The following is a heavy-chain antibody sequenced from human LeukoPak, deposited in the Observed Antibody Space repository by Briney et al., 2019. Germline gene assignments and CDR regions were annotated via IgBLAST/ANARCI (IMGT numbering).Heavy chain of an antibody. D-gene: IGHD5-18*01. Sequence: PSETLSLTCTVYGGSFSDYYWGWIRQPPGKGLEGIGEIHPSGSTNYSPSLKRRVTISLDASKNQFSLKPSSFCARVGYSYVINDWSRTGLGAYPTKYCYHMDVWDKGTTVTVSS. J-gene: IGHJ6*03. CDR2: IHPSGST. CDR1: GGSFSDYY. V-gene: IGHV4-34*01. CDR3: NDWSRTGLGAYPTKYCYHMDV.